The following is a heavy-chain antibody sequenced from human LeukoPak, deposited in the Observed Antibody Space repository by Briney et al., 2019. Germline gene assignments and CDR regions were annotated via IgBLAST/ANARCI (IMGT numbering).Heavy chain of an antibody. CDR2: ISYDGSNK. CDR3: AKDLRTGSLWTGLVDY. J-gene: IGHJ4*02. Sequence: PGGSLRLSCAASGFTFSSYGMHWVRQAPGKGLEWVAVISYDGSNKYYADSVKGRFTISRDNSKNTLYLQMNSLRAEDTAVYYCAKDLRTGSLWTGLVDYWGQGALVTVSS. D-gene: IGHD3/OR15-3a*01. CDR1: GFTFSSYG. V-gene: IGHV3-30*18.